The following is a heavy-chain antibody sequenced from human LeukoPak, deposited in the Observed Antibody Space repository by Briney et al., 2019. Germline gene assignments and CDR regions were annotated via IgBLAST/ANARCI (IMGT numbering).Heavy chain of an antibody. V-gene: IGHV3-7*01. J-gene: IGHJ6*03. CDR3: ASDSGSYHGYYYYYMDV. CDR1: GFTFSSYW. CDR2: IKQDGSEK. Sequence: GGSLRLSCAASGFTFSSYWMSWVRQAPGKGLEWVANIKQDGSEKYYVDSVKGRFTISRDNAKNSLYLQMNSLRAEDTAVYYCASDSGSYHGYYYYYMDVWGKGTTVTVSS. D-gene: IGHD1-26*01.